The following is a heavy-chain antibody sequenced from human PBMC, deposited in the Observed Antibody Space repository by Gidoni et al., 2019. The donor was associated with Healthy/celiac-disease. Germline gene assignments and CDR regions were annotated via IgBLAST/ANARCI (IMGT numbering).Heavy chain of an antibody. CDR1: GGSFSGYY. J-gene: IGHJ4*02. CDR3: ARGPAWGSSPYYFDY. V-gene: IGHV4-34*01. D-gene: IGHD6-6*01. Sequence: QVQLQQWGAGLLKPSETLSLTCAVYGGSFSGYYWSWIRQPPGKGLEWIGEINHSGSTNYNPSLKSRVTISVDTSKNQFSLKLSSVTAADTAVYYCARGPAWGSSPYYFDYWGQGTLVTVSS. CDR2: INHSGST.